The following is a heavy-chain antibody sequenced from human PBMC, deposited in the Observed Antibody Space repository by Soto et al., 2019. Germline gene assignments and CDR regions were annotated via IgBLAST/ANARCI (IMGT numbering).Heavy chain of an antibody. CDR1: GFTFSSYA. V-gene: IGHV3-30-3*01. D-gene: IGHD3-10*01. CDR3: ARDLRMYYYGSGGHDGYYRYILDV. J-gene: IGHJ6*01. Sequence: GGSLRLSCAASGFTFSSYAMHWVRQAPGKGLEWVAVISYDGSNKYYADSVKGRFTISRDNSKNTLYLQMNSLRAEDTAVYYYARDLRMYYYGSGGHDGYYRYILDVWGQGTTVIVSS. CDR2: ISYDGSNK.